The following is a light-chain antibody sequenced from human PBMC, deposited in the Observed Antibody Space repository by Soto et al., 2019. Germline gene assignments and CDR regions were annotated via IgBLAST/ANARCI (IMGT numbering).Light chain of an antibody. CDR2: GNS. Sequence: QSALTQPPSASGSPGQSVTISCIGTSSDVGGYNYVSWYQQHPGKAPKLLMHGNSQRPSGVPDRFSGSKSGTSASLAISGLRTEDEADYYCAAWDDSLSGVVFGGGTQLTVL. J-gene: IGLJ7*01. CDR1: SSDVGGYNY. CDR3: AAWDDSLSGVV. V-gene: IGLV2-8*01.